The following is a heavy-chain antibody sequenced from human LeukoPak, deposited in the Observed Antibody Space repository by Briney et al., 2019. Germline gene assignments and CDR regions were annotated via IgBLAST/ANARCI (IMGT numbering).Heavy chain of an antibody. J-gene: IGHJ4*02. CDR3: AKGLNYYDSSGIEYVY. CDR1: GFTFSSYG. V-gene: IGHV3-30*02. D-gene: IGHD3-22*01. Sequence: GGSLRLSCAASGFTFSSYGMNWVRQAPGKGLEWVAFIRYDGSNKYYADSVKGRFTISRDNSKNTLYLQMNSLRAEDTAVYYWAKGLNYYDSSGIEYVYWGQGTLVTVSS. CDR2: IRYDGSNK.